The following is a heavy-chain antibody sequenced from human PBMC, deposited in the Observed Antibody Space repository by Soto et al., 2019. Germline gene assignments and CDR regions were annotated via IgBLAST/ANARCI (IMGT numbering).Heavy chain of an antibody. J-gene: IGHJ6*02. CDR3: ARDQVAAVGATSHYYYGMDV. V-gene: IGHV3-48*04. Sequence: GGSLRLSCAASGFTFSSYSMNWVRQAPGKGLEWVSYISSSSSTIYYADSVKGRFTIYRDNAKNSLYLQMNSLRAEDTAVYYCARDQVAAVGATSHYYYGMDVWGQGTTVTVSS. CDR2: ISSSSSTI. CDR1: GFTFSSYS. D-gene: IGHD1-26*01.